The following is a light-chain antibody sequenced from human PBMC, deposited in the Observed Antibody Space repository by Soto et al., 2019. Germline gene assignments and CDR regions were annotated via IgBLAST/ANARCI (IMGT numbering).Light chain of an antibody. CDR2: AAS. CDR3: LQHGGYPWT. Sequence: DIQMTQSPSSLSSSVGDIFTITCRASQCIRNNLAWYQQKPGKAPKRLIYAASSLQSGVPSRFSGSGSGTDFTLTISSLQPEDFATYYCLQHGGYPWTFGQGTKVDIK. J-gene: IGKJ1*01. V-gene: IGKV1-17*01. CDR1: QCIRNN.